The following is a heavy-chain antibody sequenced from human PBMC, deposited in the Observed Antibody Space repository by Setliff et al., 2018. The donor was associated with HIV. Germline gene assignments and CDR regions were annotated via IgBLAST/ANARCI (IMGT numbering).Heavy chain of an antibody. CDR2: IYYSGMT. Sequence: PSETLSLTCTVSGGSISSYYWSWIRQPPGKGLEWIGDIYYSGMTNYNPSLQSRVTISVDTSKNQFSLKLSSVTAADTAVYYCARAGGGGRWLHLSYWYFDLWGRGTLVTVSS. V-gene: IGHV4-59*01. CDR1: GGSISSYY. J-gene: IGHJ2*01. CDR3: ARAGGGGRWLHLSYWYFDL. D-gene: IGHD3-16*01.